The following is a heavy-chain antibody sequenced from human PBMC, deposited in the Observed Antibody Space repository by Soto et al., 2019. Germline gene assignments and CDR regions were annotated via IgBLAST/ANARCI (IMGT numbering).Heavy chain of an antibody. CDR1: GFTFTSNA. V-gene: IGHV3-23*01. D-gene: IGHD2-2*01. CDR2: ISDSGGST. Sequence: GGSLRLSRAASGFTFTSNAMSWVRQAPGKGLEWVAAISDSGGSTYYAVSVKGRFTISRDNSKNTLYLQMNNLSAEDTALYYCAKDRGSQGYCSITSCLDDYWGQGTLVTVSS. CDR3: AKDRGSQGYCSITSCLDDY. J-gene: IGHJ4*02.